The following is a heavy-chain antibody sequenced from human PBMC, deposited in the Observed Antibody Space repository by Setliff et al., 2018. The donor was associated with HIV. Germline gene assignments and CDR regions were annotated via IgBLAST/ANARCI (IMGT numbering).Heavy chain of an antibody. CDR3: ARDPSAGANLYYYMDV. CDR2: ISGSGGST. CDR1: GFSFTNYG. Sequence: GGSLRFSCAASGFSFTNYGMTWVRQAPGKGLEWVSAISGSGGSTWYADSVKGRFTISRDNSKNTLYLQMSSLRAEDTAVYYCARDPSAGANLYYYMDVWGKGTTVTVSS. J-gene: IGHJ6*03. V-gene: IGHV3-23*01. D-gene: IGHD1-26*01.